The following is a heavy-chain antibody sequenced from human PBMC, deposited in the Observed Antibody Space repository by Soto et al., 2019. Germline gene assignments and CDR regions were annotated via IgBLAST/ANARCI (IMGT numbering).Heavy chain of an antibody. CDR2: SVFDDSSH. J-gene: IGHJ3*01. CDR3: VKDRREYQTLSDVFDV. D-gene: IGHD2-2*01. V-gene: IGHV3-30*18. CDR1: GFTFSNFA. Sequence: QVRLVESGGGVVQPGRSLRLSCSASGFTFSNFALHWVRQPPGKGLEWVALSVFDDSSHEYADSVKGRFTISRDNSKNIHYLHLNSLRPEDTAVYYGVKDRREYQTLSDVFDVWGQGTLVTVSS.